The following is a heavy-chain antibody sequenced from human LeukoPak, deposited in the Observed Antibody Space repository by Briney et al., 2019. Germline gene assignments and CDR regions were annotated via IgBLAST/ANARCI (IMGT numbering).Heavy chain of an antibody. CDR2: INHSGST. J-gene: IGHJ4*02. Sequence: SETLSLTCAVYGGSFSGYYWSWIRQPPGKGLEWIGEINHSGSTNYNPSLKSRVTISVDTSKNQFSLKLSSVTAADTAVYYCARQILIHSERWLQFFDYWGQGTLVTVSS. D-gene: IGHD5-24*01. CDR1: GGSFSGYY. CDR3: ARQILIHSERWLQFFDY. V-gene: IGHV4-34*01.